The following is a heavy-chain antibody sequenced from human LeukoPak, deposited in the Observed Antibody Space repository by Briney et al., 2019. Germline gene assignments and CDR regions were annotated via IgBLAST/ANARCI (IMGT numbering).Heavy chain of an antibody. J-gene: IGHJ4*02. Sequence: ASVKVSCKASGYTFTSYGISWVRQAPGQGLEWMGWISAYNGNTNYAQKLQGRVTMTTDTSTSTAYMELRSLRSDDTAVYYCARVDCSSTSCWAPDYWGQGTLVTASS. D-gene: IGHD2-2*01. CDR2: ISAYNGNT. V-gene: IGHV1-18*01. CDR1: GYTFTSYG. CDR3: ARVDCSSTSCWAPDY.